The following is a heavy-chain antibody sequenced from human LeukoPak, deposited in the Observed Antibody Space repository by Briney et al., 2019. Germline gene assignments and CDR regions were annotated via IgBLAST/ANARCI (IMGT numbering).Heavy chain of an antibody. Sequence: PGGSLRLSCAASGFTFSSYGMHWVRQAPGKGLEWVAFIRYDGSNKYYADSVKGRFAISRDNSKNTLYLQMNSLRAEDTAVYYCAREGGLTATSTLDSWGQGTLVTVSS. CDR3: AREGGLTATSTLDS. V-gene: IGHV3-30*02. CDR1: GFTFSSYG. CDR2: IRYDGSNK. D-gene: IGHD2-21*02. J-gene: IGHJ4*02.